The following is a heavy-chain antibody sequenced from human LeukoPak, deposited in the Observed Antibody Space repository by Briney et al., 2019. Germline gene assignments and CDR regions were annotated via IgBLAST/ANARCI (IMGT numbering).Heavy chain of an antibody. CDR3: ARDYYGP. J-gene: IGHJ5*02. CDR2: IYSRGST. CDR1: GFTVSNNY. V-gene: IGHV3-66*03. Sequence: GSLRLSCAASGFTVSNNYMRWVRQAPGKGLEWVSSIYSRGSTSYVDSVKGRFTISRDNSKNTLFLQMNSLRVEDTAVYYYARDYYGPWGQGTLVTVSS. D-gene: IGHD3-22*01.